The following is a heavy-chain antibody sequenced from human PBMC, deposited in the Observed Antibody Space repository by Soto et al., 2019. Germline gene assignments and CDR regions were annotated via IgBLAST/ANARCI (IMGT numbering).Heavy chain of an antibody. CDR3: AKGDYDFWSGHYYYYGMDV. D-gene: IGHD3-3*01. Sequence: GGSLRLSCAASGFTFSSYAMSWVRQAPGKGLEWVSAISGSGGSTYYADPVKGRFTISRDNSKNTLYLQMNSLRAEDTAVYYCAKGDYDFWSGHYYYYGMDVWGQGTTVTVSS. V-gene: IGHV3-23*01. J-gene: IGHJ6*02. CDR1: GFTFSSYA. CDR2: ISGSGGST.